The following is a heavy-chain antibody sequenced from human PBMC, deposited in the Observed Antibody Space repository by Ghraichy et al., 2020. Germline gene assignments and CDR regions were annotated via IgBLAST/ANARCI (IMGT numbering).Heavy chain of an antibody. Sequence: GESLNISCAASGFTFSSYAMHWVRQAPGKGLEWVAVISYDGSNKYYADSVKGRFTISRDNSKNTLYLQMNSLRAEDTAVYYCARDDGCDYWGQGTLVTVSS. CDR2: ISYDGSNK. J-gene: IGHJ4*02. CDR3: ARDDGCDY. CDR1: GFTFSSYA. D-gene: IGHD3-10*01. V-gene: IGHV3-30-3*01.